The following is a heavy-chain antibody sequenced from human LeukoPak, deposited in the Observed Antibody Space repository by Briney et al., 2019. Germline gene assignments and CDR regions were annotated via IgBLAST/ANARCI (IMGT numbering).Heavy chain of an antibody. CDR3: ARGRSRTYGDPLGGAMDV. V-gene: IGHV1-8*03. CDR1: GYTFTSYD. CDR2: MNPNSGNT. Sequence: GASVKVSCKASGYTFTSYDINWVRQATGQGLEWMGWMNPNSGNTGYAQKFQGRVTITRNTSISTAYMELSSLRSEDTAVYYCARGRSRTYGDPLGGAMDVWGKGTTVTVSS. D-gene: IGHD4-17*01. J-gene: IGHJ6*03.